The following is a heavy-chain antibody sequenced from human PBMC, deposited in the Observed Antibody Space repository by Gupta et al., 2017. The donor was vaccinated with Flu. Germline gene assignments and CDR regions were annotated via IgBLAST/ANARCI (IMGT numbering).Heavy chain of an antibody. CDR2: ISGRGNTA. D-gene: IGHD3-22*01. CDR3: TAADYDILDTYF. J-gene: IGHJ4*02. CDR1: IFSDYV. Sequence: IFSDYVMNAVRQSPVRGPEMVSYISGRGNTADYADSVKALFTIYRDNSKNSLYLQMKSMGVEDTAIYYWTAADYDILDTYFWGQGTLVTVSS. V-gene: IGHV3-48*01.